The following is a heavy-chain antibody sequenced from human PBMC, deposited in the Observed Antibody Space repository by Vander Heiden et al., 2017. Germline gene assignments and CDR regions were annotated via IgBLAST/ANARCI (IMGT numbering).Heavy chain of an antibody. D-gene: IGHD3-10*01. CDR1: GFTFDDYA. J-gene: IGHJ3*02. Sequence: EVQLVESGGGLVQPGRSLRLSCATSGFTFDDYAMHVGRQAPGKGLEWVSGITWKSGSMGYADSVKGRFTISRDNAKNSLYLQMNSLRADDTALYYCAKDIAGPGSAFHIWGQGTMVTVS. CDR3: AKDIAGPGSAFHI. CDR2: ITWKSGSM. V-gene: IGHV3-9*01.